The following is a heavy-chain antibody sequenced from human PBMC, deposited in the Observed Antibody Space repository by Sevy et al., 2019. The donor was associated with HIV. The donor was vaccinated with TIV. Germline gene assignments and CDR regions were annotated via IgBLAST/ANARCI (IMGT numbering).Heavy chain of an antibody. CDR3: ARERKMYDSSGYYFHFDY. J-gene: IGHJ4*02. D-gene: IGHD3-22*01. V-gene: IGHV3-48*02. CDR2: ISRSSSTI. Sequence: GGSLRLSCAASGFTFSSYIMNWVRQAPGKGLEWVSYISRSSSTIYYADSVKGRFTISRDNAKNSLYLQMNSLRDEDTVVYYCARERKMYDSSGYYFHFDYWGQGTLVTVSS. CDR1: GFTFSSYI.